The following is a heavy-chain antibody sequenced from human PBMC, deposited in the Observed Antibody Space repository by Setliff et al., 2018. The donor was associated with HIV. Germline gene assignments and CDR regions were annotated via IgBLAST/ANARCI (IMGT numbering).Heavy chain of an antibody. CDR2: ISSNIIYI. D-gene: IGHD6-25*01. CDR1: GFTLSTYT. Sequence: PGGSLRLSCAASGFTLSTYTMNWVRQAPGKGLEWISSISSNIIYIYYVDSVKGRFTISRDNAKESVYLQMNSLRVEESAVYYCARVSGPFDYWGPGTLVTAPQ. J-gene: IGHJ4*02. V-gene: IGHV3-21*01. CDR3: ARVSGPFDY.